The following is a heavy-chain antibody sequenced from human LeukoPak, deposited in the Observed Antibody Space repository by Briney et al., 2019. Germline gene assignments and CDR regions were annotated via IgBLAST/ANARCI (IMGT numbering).Heavy chain of an antibody. J-gene: IGHJ4*02. Sequence: GGSLKLSFAASGFTFSSYAMSWVRQAPGKGLEWVSAISGSGGSTYYADSVKGRFTISRDNSKNTLYLQMNSLRAEDTAVYYCAKDLDATSLDYWGQGTLVTVSS. CDR2: ISGSGGST. CDR3: AKDLDATSLDY. D-gene: IGHD2-2*01. CDR1: GFTFSSYA. V-gene: IGHV3-23*01.